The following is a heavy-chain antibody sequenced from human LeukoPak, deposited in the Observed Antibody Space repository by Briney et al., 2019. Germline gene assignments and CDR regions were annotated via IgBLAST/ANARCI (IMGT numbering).Heavy chain of an antibody. CDR2: IYPGDSDT. CDR1: GYSFTSYW. V-gene: IGHV5-51*01. Sequence: GESLKISCKGSGYSFTSYWVGWVRQMPGKGLEWMEIIYPGDSDTRYSPSFQGQVTISADKSISTAYLQWSSLKASDTAMYYCATSNDYGDYRQYFQHWGQGTLVTVSS. J-gene: IGHJ1*01. D-gene: IGHD4-17*01. CDR3: ATSNDYGDYRQYFQH.